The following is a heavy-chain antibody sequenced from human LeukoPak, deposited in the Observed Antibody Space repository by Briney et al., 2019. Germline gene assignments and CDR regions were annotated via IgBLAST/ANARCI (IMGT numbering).Heavy chain of an antibody. CDR3: ARGAVYSSSPYFDY. J-gene: IGHJ4*02. D-gene: IGHD6-13*01. V-gene: IGHV4-34*01. CDR1: GGSFSGYC. Sequence: SETLSLTCAVYGGSFSGYCWSWIRQPPGKGLEWIGEINHSGSTNYNPSLKSRVTISVDRSKNQFSLKLSSVTAADTAVYYCARGAVYSSSPYFDYWGQGTLVTVSS. CDR2: INHSGST.